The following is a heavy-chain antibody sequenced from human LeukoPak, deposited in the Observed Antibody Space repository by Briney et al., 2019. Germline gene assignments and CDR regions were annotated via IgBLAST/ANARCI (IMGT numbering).Heavy chain of an antibody. CDR3: ARDPYYYGSGSPSAEKDDY. CDR2: ISYDGSNK. J-gene: IGHJ4*02. Sequence: GGSLRLSCAASGFTFSSYAMHWVRQAPGKGLEWVAVISYDGSNKYYADSVKGRFTISRDNSKNTLYLQMNSLRAEDTAVYYCARDPYYYGSGSPSAEKDDYWGQGTLVTVSS. CDR1: GFTFSSYA. V-gene: IGHV3-30-3*01. D-gene: IGHD3-10*01.